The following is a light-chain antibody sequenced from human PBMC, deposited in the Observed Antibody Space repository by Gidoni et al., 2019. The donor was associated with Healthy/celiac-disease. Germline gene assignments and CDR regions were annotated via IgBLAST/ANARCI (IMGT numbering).Light chain of an antibody. Sequence: SYELTQPPSVSVSPGQTARITCSGDALPKQYAYWYQQKPGQAPVLVIYKDSERPSGIPERFSGSSSGTTVTLTISGVQAEDEADYYCQSADSSGTYGVFGGGNKLTVL. J-gene: IGLJ2*01. CDR2: KDS. V-gene: IGLV3-25*03. CDR1: ALPKQY. CDR3: QSADSSGTYGV.